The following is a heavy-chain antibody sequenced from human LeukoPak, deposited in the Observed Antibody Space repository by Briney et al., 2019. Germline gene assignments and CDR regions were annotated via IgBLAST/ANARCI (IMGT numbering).Heavy chain of an antibody. V-gene: IGHV1-69*05. D-gene: IGHD2-8*01. CDR1: GGTFSSYA. J-gene: IGHJ4*02. CDR3: AKAMYASSSAVD. CDR2: IIPIFGTA. Sequence: SVKVSCKASGGTFSSYAISWVRQAPGQGLEWMGGIIPIFGTANYAQKFQGRVTITTDTSTTTAYVEIRSLTSEDTATYYCAKAMYASSSAVDWGQGTLVTVS.